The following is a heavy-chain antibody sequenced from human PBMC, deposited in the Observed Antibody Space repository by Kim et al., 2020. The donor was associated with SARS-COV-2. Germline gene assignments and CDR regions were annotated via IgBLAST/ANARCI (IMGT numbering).Heavy chain of an antibody. CDR2: IYHSGST. D-gene: IGHD4-17*01. Sequence: SETLSLTCAVSGGSISSGGYSWSWIRQPPGKGLEWIGYIYHSGSTYYNPSLKSRVTISVDRSKNQFSLKLSSVTAADTAVYYCARGRTVTEYYFDYWGQGTLVTVSS. CDR3: ARGRTVTEYYFDY. J-gene: IGHJ4*02. V-gene: IGHV4-30-2*01. CDR1: GGSISSGGYS.